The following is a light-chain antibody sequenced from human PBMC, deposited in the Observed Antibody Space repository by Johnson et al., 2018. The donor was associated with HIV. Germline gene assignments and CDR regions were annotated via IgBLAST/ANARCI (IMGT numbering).Light chain of an antibody. CDR3: GTWDSSLSAGV. V-gene: IGLV1-51*01. Sequence: QSVLTQPSSVSAAPGQKVTISCSGSTSNIGNNYVSWYQQLPGTAPKLLIYDNNKRPSGIPDRFSGSKSGTSATLGITGLQTGDEADYYCGTWDSSLSAGVFGTGATVTVL. CDR2: DNN. CDR1: TSNIGNNY. J-gene: IGLJ1*01.